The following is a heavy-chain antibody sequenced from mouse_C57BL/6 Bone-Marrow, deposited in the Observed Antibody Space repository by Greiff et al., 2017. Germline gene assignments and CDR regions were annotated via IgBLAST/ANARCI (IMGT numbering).Heavy chain of an antibody. CDR2: IDPSDSYT. D-gene: IGHD1-1*01. V-gene: IGHV1-69*01. Sequence: QVQLQQPGAELVMPGASVKLSCKASGYTFTSYWMHWVKQRPGQGLEWIGEIDPSDSYTNYNQKFKGKSTLTIDKSSSTAYMQLRSLTSEDSAVYYCARYYEGFAYWGQGTLVTVSA. CDR1: GYTFTSYW. CDR3: ARYYEGFAY. J-gene: IGHJ3*01.